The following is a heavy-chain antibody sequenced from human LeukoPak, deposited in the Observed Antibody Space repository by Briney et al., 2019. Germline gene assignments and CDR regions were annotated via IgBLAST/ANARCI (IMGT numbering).Heavy chain of an antibody. CDR2: INPNSGGT. J-gene: IGHJ4*02. V-gene: IGHV1-2*02. D-gene: IGHD1-26*01. Sequence: ASVKVSCKASGYTFTGYYMHWVRQAPGQGLEWMGWINPNSGGTNYAQKFQGRVTMTRDTSISTAYMELSRLRSDDTAVYYCARDPLGWELLLHIDYWGQGALVTVSS. CDR1: GYTFTGYY. CDR3: ARDPLGWELLLHIDY.